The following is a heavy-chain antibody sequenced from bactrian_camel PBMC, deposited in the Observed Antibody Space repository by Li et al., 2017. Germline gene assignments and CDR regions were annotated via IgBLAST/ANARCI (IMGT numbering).Heavy chain of an antibody. CDR2: EGGAGGRP. CDR3: AAPGDRALGIGPRTWYSY. J-gene: IGHJ4*01. V-gene: IGHV3S40*01. Sequence: VQLVESGGGLVQPGASLRLSCTTSGFTFRHYDMSWVRQAPGKGFEWIAGEGGAGGRPFYADSVKGRFTISRDNAKNTLYLQMNSLNAEDTAVYFCAAPGDRALGIGPRTWYSYWGQGTQVTVS. D-gene: IGHD1*01. CDR1: GFTFRHYD.